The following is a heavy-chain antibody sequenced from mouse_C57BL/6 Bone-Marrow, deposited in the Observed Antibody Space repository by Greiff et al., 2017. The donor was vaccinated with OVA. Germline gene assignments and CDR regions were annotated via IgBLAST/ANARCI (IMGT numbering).Heavy chain of an antibody. CDR3: AIYYSNYEAWFAY. Sequence: QVQLQQSGPELVKPGASVKLSCKASGYTFTSYDINWVKQRPGQGLEWIGWIYPRDGSTKYNEKFKGKSTLTVDTSSSTAYIELNSLTSEESAVYFGAIYYSNYEAWFAYWGQGTLVTVSA. V-gene: IGHV1-85*01. J-gene: IGHJ3*01. CDR1: GYTFTSYD. D-gene: IGHD2-5*01. CDR2: IYPRDGST.